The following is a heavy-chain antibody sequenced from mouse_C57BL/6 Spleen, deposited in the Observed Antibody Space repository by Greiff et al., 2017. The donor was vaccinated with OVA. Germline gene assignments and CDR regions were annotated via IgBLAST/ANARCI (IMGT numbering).Heavy chain of an antibody. CDR1: GYTFTSYW. CDR2: IDPSDSST. Sequence: QVQLQQPGAELVKPGASVKLSCKASGYTFTSYWMQWVKQRPGQGLEWIGEIDPSDSSTNYNQKFKGKATLTVDTSSSTAYMQLSSLTSEDSAVYYGAGYYGSSYGYWYFDVWGTGTTVTVSS. V-gene: IGHV1-50*01. J-gene: IGHJ1*03. CDR3: AGYYGSSYGYWYFDV. D-gene: IGHD1-1*01.